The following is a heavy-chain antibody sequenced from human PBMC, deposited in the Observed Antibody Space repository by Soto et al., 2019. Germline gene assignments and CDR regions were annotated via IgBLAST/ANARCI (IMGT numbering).Heavy chain of an antibody. CDR3: ARNLVGAEGFDY. J-gene: IGHJ4*02. V-gene: IGHV4-59*01. Sequence: QVQLQESGPGLVKPSETLYLTCTVSGGSISSYYWSWIRQPPVKGLEWIGYIYYSGSTNYNPSLKGRVPISVDTSKYQFSLKLGYATAADTAVYYCARNLVGAEGFDYWGQVTLVTVS. CDR2: IYYSGST. CDR1: GGSISSYY. D-gene: IGHD1-26*01.